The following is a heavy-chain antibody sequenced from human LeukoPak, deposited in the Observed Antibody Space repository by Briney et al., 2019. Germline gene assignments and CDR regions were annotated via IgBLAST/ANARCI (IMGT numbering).Heavy chain of an antibody. J-gene: IGHJ5*02. CDR3: ARGTTMIVVVIPYDNWFDP. CDR1: GYTFTSYA. V-gene: IGHV1-3*01. D-gene: IGHD3-22*01. Sequence: ASVKDSCKASGYTFTSYAMHWVRQAPGQRLEWMGWINAGNGNTKYSQKFQGRVTITRDTSASTAYMELSSLRSEDTAVYYCARGTTMIVVVIPYDNWFDPWGQGTLVTVSS. CDR2: INAGNGNT.